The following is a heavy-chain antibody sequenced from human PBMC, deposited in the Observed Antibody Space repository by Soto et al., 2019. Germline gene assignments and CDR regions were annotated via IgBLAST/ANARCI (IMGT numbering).Heavy chain of an antibody. V-gene: IGHV3-21*01. J-gene: IGHJ4*02. Sequence: EVQLVESGGGLVKPGGSLRLSCAASGFTFSSYSMNWVRQAPGKGLEWVSSISSSSSYIYYADSVKGRFTISRDNAKNSLYLQMNSLRAEDTAVYYCAGPHRGAVAGGVDYWGQGTLVTVSS. CDR2: ISSSSSYI. CDR3: AGPHRGAVAGGVDY. CDR1: GFTFSSYS. D-gene: IGHD6-19*01.